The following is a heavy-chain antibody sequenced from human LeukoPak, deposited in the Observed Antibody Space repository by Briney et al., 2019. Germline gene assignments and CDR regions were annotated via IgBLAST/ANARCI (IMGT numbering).Heavy chain of an antibody. J-gene: IGHJ4*02. V-gene: IGHV3-30-3*01. D-gene: IGHD3-22*01. CDR2: ISYDGSNK. Sequence: QPGGSLRLSCAASGFTFSSYAMHWVRQAPGKGLEWVAVISYDGSNKYYADSVKGRFTISRDNSKNTLYLQMNSLRAEDTAVYYCAKDYYDSSGISYFDYWGQGTLVTVSS. CDR1: GFTFSSYA. CDR3: AKDYYDSSGISYFDY.